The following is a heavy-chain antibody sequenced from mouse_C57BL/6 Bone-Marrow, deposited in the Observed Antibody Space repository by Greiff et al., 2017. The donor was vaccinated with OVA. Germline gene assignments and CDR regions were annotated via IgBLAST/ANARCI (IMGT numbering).Heavy chain of an antibody. CDR1: GYSITSGYY. D-gene: IGHD2-5*01. V-gene: IGHV3-6*01. CDR2: ISYDGSN. CDR3: ARVRTYYSNFYAMDY. Sequence: ESGPGLVKPSQSLSLTCSVTGYSITSGYYWNWIRQFPGNKLEWMGYISYDGSNNYNPSLKNRISITRDTSKNQFFLKLNSVTTEDTATYYCARVRTYYSNFYAMDYWGQGTSVTVSS. J-gene: IGHJ4*01.